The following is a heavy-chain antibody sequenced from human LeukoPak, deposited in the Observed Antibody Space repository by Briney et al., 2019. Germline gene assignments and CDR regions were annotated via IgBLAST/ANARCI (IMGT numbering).Heavy chain of an antibody. CDR3: ATPYCSSISCLDVFNM. CDR1: GVSFSDGRYY. J-gene: IGHJ3*02. V-gene: IGHV4-31*03. D-gene: IGHD2-2*01. CDR2: KYYTGSA. Sequence: SETLSLTCTVSGVSFSDGRYYWTWIRQHPAKGLEWIGYKYYTGSAKYNPSLKSRLTISVDTSKNQFSLQLSSVTAADTATYYCATPYCSSISCLDVFNMWGQGTRVTVSS.